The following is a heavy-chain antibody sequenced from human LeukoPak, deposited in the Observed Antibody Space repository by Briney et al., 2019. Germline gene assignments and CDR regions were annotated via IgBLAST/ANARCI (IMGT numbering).Heavy chain of an antibody. J-gene: IGHJ4*02. CDR1: GFTFSSYA. CDR3: ASLLTLVTFDY. D-gene: IGHD3-10*01. Sequence: GGSLRLSCAASGFTFSSYAMSWVRQAPGKGLEWVANIKQDGSEKYYVDSVKGRFTISRDNAKNSLYLQMNSLRAEDTAVYYCASLLTLVTFDYWGQGTLVTVSS. CDR2: IKQDGSEK. V-gene: IGHV3-7*01.